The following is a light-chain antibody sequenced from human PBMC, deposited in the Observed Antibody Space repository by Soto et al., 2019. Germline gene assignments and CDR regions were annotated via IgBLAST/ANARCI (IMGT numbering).Light chain of an antibody. J-gene: IGLJ2*01. V-gene: IGLV2-14*01. CDR3: SSYTSRSTLV. CDR1: SSDVGGYNY. CDR2: EVS. Sequence: QSALTQPASVSGSPGQSITISCTGTSSDVGGYNYVSWYQQHPGKDPKLMISEVSNRPSGVSHRFSGSKSGNTASLTISGLQAEDEADYYCSSYTSRSTLVFGGGTKLTVL.